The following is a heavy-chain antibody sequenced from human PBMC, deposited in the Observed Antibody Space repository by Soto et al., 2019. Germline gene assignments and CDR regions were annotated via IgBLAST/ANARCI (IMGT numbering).Heavy chain of an antibody. V-gene: IGHV3-7*04. CDR2: IMKDGSLT. Sequence: EVQLVESGGGLVQPGGSPRLSCAASGFTFNNYWMTWVRQAPGQGLEWVANIMKDGSLTEYVDLVKGRFTISRDNVKNSLDLQMDRLRVEDTAIYYCVRNDGWYRLDSWGQGSLVIVSS. D-gene: IGHD6-19*01. J-gene: IGHJ4*02. CDR1: GFTFNNYW. CDR3: VRNDGWYRLDS.